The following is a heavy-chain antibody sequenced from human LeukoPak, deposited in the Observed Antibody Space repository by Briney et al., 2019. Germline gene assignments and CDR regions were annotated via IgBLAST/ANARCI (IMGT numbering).Heavy chain of an antibody. CDR1: GFTFSGSA. D-gene: IGHD4-17*01. J-gene: IGHJ4*02. CDR2: IRSKANSYAT. V-gene: IGHV3-73*01. CDR3: TRPSYGDYEGGDY. Sequence: GGSLRLSCAASGFTFSGSAMHWVRQASGKGLEWVGRIRSKANSYATAYAASVKGRFTISRDDSKNTAYLQMNSLKTEDTAVYYCTRPSYGDYEGGDYWGQGTLVTVSS.